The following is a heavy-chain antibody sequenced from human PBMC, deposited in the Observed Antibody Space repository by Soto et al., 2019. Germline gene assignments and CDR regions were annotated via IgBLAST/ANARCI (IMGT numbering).Heavy chain of an antibody. Sequence: SEALSRKCTVSGGSLSSGGYYWSCVRQHPGKGLEWIGYIYYSGSTYYNPSLKSRVTISVDTSKNQFSLKLSSVTAADTAVYYCARGARLAYCGGDCPYHDYYGMDVWGPGTTVPVS. CDR3: ARGARLAYCGGDCPYHDYYGMDV. CDR1: GGSLSSGGYY. J-gene: IGHJ6*02. D-gene: IGHD2-21*02. CDR2: IYYSGST. V-gene: IGHV4-31*03.